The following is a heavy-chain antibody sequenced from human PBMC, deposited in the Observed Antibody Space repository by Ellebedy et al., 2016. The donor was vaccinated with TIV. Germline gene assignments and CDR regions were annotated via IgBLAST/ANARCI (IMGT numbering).Heavy chain of an antibody. CDR3: ARDIVRDRYTSGAFDI. Sequence: AASVKVSCKASGYTFTSYYMHWVRQAPGQGLEWMGIINPSGGSTSYAQKFQGRVTMTRDTSTSTVYMELSSLRSEDTAVYYCARDIVRDRYTSGAFDIWGQGTMVTVSS. CDR2: INPSGGST. CDR1: GYTFTSYY. V-gene: IGHV1-46*01. J-gene: IGHJ3*02. D-gene: IGHD3-16*02.